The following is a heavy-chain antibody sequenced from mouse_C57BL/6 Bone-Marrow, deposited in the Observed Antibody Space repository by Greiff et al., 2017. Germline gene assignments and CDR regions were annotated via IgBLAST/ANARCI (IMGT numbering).Heavy chain of an antibody. V-gene: IGHV1-69*01. CDR2: IDPSDSYT. J-gene: IGHJ2*01. D-gene: IGHD1-1*01. CDR3: LYGSSSFDY. CDR1: GYTFTSYW. Sequence: VQLQQPGAELVMPGASVKLSCKASGYTFTSYWMHWVKQRPGQGLEWIGEIDPSDSYTNYNQKFKGKATLTVDTSSSTAYMQLSSLTSEDSAVYYCLYGSSSFDYWGQGTTLTVSS.